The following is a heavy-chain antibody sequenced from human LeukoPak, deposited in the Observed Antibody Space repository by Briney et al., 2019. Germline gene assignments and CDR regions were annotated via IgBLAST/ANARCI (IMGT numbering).Heavy chain of an antibody. J-gene: IGHJ6*03. CDR1: GFTFSNAW. V-gene: IGHV3-15*01. D-gene: IGHD1-20*01. CDR3: TTGITGTRYYYYYMDV. CDR2: IKSKTDGGTT. Sequence: KSGGSLRRSCAASGFTFSNAWMSWVRQAPGKGLEWVGRIKSKTDGGTTDYAAPVKGRFTISRDDSKNTLYLQMNSLKTEDTAVYYCTTGITGTRYYYYYMDVWGKGTTVTVSS.